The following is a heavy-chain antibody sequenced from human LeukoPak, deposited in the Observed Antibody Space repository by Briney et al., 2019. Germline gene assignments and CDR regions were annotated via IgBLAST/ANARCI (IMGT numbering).Heavy chain of an antibody. CDR2: ISGSGGST. CDR1: GFTFSSYA. J-gene: IGHJ4*02. Sequence: EPGGSLRLSCAASGFTFSSYAMSWVRQAPGKGLEWVSAISGSGGSTYYADSVKGRFTISRDKSKNTLYLQMNSLRAEDTAVYYCAKRGTYSSRWSRFDYWGQGTLVTVSS. CDR3: AKRGTYSSRWSRFDY. D-gene: IGHD6-13*01. V-gene: IGHV3-23*01.